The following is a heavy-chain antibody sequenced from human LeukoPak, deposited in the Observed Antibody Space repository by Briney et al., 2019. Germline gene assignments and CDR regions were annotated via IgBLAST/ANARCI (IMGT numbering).Heavy chain of an antibody. CDR2: ISAYNGNT. CDR1: GYTFTSYG. Sequence: GASVKVSCKASGYTFTSYGISWVRQAPGQGLEWMGWISAYNGNTNYAQKLQGRVTMTTDTSTSTAYMELRSLRSDDTAVYYCARDPTAFVVVPAPGYWGQGTLVTVSS. D-gene: IGHD2-2*01. J-gene: IGHJ4*02. CDR3: ARDPTAFVVVPAPGY. V-gene: IGHV1-18*01.